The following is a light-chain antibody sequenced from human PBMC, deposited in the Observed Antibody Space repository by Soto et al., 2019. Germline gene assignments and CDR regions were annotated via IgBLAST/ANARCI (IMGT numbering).Light chain of an antibody. Sequence: QSALAQPASVSGSPGQSITISCTGTSSALGDFNFVSWYQHHPGKAPKLIIFDVTTRPSGVSARFSGSKSGNTASLTISGLQAEDAADYYCSSYTSTTTLGVFGTGTKLNVL. CDR1: SSALGDFNF. CDR3: SSYTSTTTLGV. J-gene: IGLJ1*01. CDR2: DVT. V-gene: IGLV2-14*03.